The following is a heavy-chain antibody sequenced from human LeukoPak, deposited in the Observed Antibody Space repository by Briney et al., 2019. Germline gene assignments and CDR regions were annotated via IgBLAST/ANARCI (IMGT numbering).Heavy chain of an antibody. J-gene: IGHJ4*02. CDR2: IYTSGST. D-gene: IGHD1-26*01. CDR1: GGSISSYC. Sequence: SETLSLTCTVSGGSISSYCWSWIRQPPGKGLEWIGYIYTSGSTNYNPSLKSRVTISVDTPKNQFSLKLSSVTAADTAVYYCARHGFRSGSYYFDYWGQGTLVTVSS. CDR3: ARHGFRSGSYYFDY. V-gene: IGHV4-4*09.